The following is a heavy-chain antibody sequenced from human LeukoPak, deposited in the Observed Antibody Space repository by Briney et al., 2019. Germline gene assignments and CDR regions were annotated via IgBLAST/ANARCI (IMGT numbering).Heavy chain of an antibody. J-gene: IGHJ4*02. CDR1: GFSFSDYA. CDR3: ARKNGLDY. CDR2: IRYDGSNK. V-gene: IGHV3-30*02. Sequence: GGSLRLSCAASGFSFSDYAIYWVRQTPGKGLEWVAFIRYDGSNKIYADSVKGRFTISRDNSYNTVYLQMTGLRAEDTAVYYCARKNGLDYWGQGTLVTVSS.